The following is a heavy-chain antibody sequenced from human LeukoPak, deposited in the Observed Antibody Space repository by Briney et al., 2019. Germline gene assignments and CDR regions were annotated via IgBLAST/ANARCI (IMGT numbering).Heavy chain of an antibody. J-gene: IGHJ6*03. Sequence: PSETLSLTCTVSGGSISSYYWSWIRQPAGKRLEWIGRIYTSGSTNYNPSLKSRVTMSVDTSKNQFSLKLSSVTAADTAVYYCARTPYDSSGYYLYYYYYYMDVWGRGTTVTVSS. D-gene: IGHD3-22*01. CDR1: GGSISSYY. CDR2: IYTSGST. V-gene: IGHV4-4*07. CDR3: ARTPYDSSGYYLYYYYYYMDV.